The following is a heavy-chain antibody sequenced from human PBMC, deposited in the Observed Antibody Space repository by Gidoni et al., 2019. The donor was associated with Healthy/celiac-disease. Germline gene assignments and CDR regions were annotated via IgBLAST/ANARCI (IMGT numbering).Heavy chain of an antibody. CDR1: GFPFSSYA. Sequence: EVQLLESGGGLVQPGGSLRLSCPASGFPFSSYAIRWVRQDPGKGLEWGSAISGSGGSTYYADSVKGRFTISRDNSKNTLYLQMDSLRAEDTAVYYCAKGETYYYDSSGYYDWYFDLWGRGTLVTVSS. CDR3: AKGETYYYDSSGYYDWYFDL. CDR2: ISGSGGST. V-gene: IGHV3-23*01. D-gene: IGHD3-22*01. J-gene: IGHJ2*01.